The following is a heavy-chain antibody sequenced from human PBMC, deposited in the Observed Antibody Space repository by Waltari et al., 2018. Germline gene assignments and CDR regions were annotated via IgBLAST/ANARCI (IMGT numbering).Heavy chain of an antibody. CDR3: ARVVTILGAFDI. V-gene: IGHV4-59*13. D-gene: IGHD3-3*01. J-gene: IGHJ3*02. Sequence: QVQLQESGPGLVKPSETLSLTCTVSGGAISRSSWSWIRQPPGKGLEWIGYIYYSGSTNYNPSLKSRVTISVDTSKNQFSLKLSSVTAADTAVYYCARVVTILGAFDIWGQGTMVTVSS. CDR1: GGAISRSS. CDR2: IYYSGST.